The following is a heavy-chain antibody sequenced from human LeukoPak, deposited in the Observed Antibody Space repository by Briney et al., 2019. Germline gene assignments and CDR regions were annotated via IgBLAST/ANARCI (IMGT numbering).Heavy chain of an antibody. V-gene: IGHV4-59*12. J-gene: IGHJ5*02. CDR1: GGSISGYY. Sequence: SETLSLTCTVSGGSISGYYWSWIRQPPGKTLEWIGYIFYTGSTNYNPSLRSRVTISVDTSKNQFSLRVSSVTAADTAVYYCARNQQLTRYGFDPWGQGTLVTVSS. CDR3: ARNQQLTRYGFDP. D-gene: IGHD6-13*01. CDR2: IFYTGST.